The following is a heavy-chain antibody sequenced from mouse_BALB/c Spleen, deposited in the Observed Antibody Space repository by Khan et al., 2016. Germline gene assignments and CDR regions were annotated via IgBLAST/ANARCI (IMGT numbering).Heavy chain of an antibody. J-gene: IGHJ3*01. CDR3: ASLTGTWGGFAY. CDR2: ISYSGST. V-gene: IGHV3-2*02. Sequence: EVQLQESGPGLVKPSQSLSLTCTVTGYSITSDYAWNWIRQFPGNKLEWMGYISYSGSTSYNPSLKSRISITRDTSKNQFFLQLNSVTTEDTATYYCASLTGTWGGFAYWGQGTLVTVSA. CDR1: GYSITSDYA. D-gene: IGHD4-1*01.